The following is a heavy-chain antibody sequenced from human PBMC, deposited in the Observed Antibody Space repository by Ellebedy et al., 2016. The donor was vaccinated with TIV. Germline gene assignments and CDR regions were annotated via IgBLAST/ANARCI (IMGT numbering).Heavy chain of an antibody. CDR3: VRDRMGATYTFDM. CDR2: INDDGNRI. V-gene: IGHV3-74*01. D-gene: IGHD2-21*01. Sequence: PGGFLRLSCAASGFTFTNYAIHWVRQGPGKGLVWVSHINDDGNRITYADSVKGRFAISRDIARNTLFLQMDSLRAEDTAVYYCVRDRMGATYTFDMWGQGTMVTVSS. CDR1: GFTFTNYA. J-gene: IGHJ3*02.